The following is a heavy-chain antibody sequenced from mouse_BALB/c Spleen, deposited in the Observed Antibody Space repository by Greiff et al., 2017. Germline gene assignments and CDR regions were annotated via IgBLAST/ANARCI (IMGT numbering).Heavy chain of an antibody. D-gene: IGHD2-4*01. CDR3: ARWYDYDYAMDY. CDR2: IYPYNGGT. CDR1: GYTFTDYN. Sequence: VQLQQSGPELVKPGASVKISCKASGYTFTDYNMHWVKQSHGKSLEWIGYIYPYNGGTGYNQKFKSKATLTVDNSSSTAYMVLRSLTSEDSAVYYCARWYDYDYAMDYWGQGTSVTVSS. J-gene: IGHJ4*01. V-gene: IGHV1S29*02.